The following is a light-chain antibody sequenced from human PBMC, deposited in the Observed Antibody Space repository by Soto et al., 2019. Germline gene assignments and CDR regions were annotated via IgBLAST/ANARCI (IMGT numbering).Light chain of an antibody. CDR2: DAS. CDR1: QSVSSH. CDR3: QQRSNWPPYT. V-gene: IGKV3-11*01. J-gene: IGKJ2*01. Sequence: EIVLTQSPATLSLSPGERATLSCRASQSVSSHLAWYQQKPGQAPRLLIYDASNRATGIPVRFSGSGSGTDFTLTISSLQSEDFAVYYCQQRSNWPPYTFGQGTKLEIK.